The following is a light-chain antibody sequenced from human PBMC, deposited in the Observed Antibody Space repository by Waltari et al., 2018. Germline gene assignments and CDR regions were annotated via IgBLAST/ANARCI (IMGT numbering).Light chain of an antibody. Sequence: EILMTQSPATLSVSPGESATLSCRASQGINTYLAWYQHKPGQAPRLLIYGASTRATGVPARFRGSGSGTEFTLTIRSLQSEDFAVYYCQHYSNWPAFGQGTKVEIK. J-gene: IGKJ1*01. CDR3: QHYSNWPA. CDR2: GAS. CDR1: QGINTY. V-gene: IGKV3-15*01.